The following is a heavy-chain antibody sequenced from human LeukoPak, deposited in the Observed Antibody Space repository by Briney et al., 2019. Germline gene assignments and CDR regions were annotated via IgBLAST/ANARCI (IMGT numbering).Heavy chain of an antibody. Sequence: PSETLSLTCAVYGGSFSGYYWSWIRQPPGKGLEWIGEINHSGSTNYNPSLKSRVTISVDTSKNQFSLKLSSVTAADTAVYYCARGYSSGWYNFDYWGQGTLVTVSS. CDR3: ARGYSSGWYNFDY. CDR2: INHSGST. D-gene: IGHD6-19*01. CDR1: GGSFSGYY. J-gene: IGHJ4*02. V-gene: IGHV4-34*01.